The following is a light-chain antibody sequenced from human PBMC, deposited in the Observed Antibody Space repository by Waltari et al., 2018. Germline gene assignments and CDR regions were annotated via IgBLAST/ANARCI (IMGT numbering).Light chain of an antibody. CDR3: CSYAGSTSWV. J-gene: IGLJ3*02. CDR1: SSDVGSYNL. CDR2: EGS. Sequence: QSALTQPASVSGSPRQSITIFCTGTSSDVGSYNLVSWYQQYPGKAPKLMIYEGSKRPSGVSNRFSGSKSGNTASLTISGLQAEDEADYYCCSYAGSTSWVFGGGTKLTVL. V-gene: IGLV2-23*01.